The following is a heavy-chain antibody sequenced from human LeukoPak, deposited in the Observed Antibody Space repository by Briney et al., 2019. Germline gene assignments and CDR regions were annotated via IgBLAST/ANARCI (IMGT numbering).Heavy chain of an antibody. J-gene: IGHJ6*03. V-gene: IGHV3-21*01. CDR3: ARGGDYYGSGTLLYYYYMDV. CDR1: GFTFSSYT. Sequence: GGSLRLSCAASGFTFSSYTMNWVRQAPGKGLEWFSSISSSTSYIYYADSVKGRFTISRDNAKNSLYLQMNSLRAEDTAVYYCARGGDYYGSGTLLYYYYMDVWGKGTTVTVSS. CDR2: ISSSTSYI. D-gene: IGHD3-10*01.